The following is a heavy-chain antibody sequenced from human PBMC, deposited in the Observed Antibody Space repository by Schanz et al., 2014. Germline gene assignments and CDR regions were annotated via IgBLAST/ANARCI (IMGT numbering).Heavy chain of an antibody. J-gene: IGHJ6*03. CDR1: GSDIRGFH. V-gene: IGHV4-59*13. Sequence: QVQLQESGPGQVRPSETLSLTCTVSGSDIRGFHWSWIRQSPVKGLEWIGYIAYSGSTNHNASLKSRVTISVDTAKNQFSLKVTSVTAADTAIYYCARVHSTSLERGSHYYMDVWGRGTTVTVSS. CDR2: IAYSGST. D-gene: IGHD2-2*01. CDR3: ARVHSTSLERGSHYYMDV.